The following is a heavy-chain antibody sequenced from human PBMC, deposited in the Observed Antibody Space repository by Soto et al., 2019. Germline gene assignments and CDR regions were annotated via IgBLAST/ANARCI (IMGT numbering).Heavy chain of an antibody. CDR2: IYHSGST. V-gene: IGHV4-38-2*01. Sequence: SETLSLTCAVSGYSISSGYYWGWIRQPPGKGLEWIGSIYHSGSTYYNPSLKSRVTISVDTSKNQFSLKLSSVTAADTAVYYCARAHSSGWYRIDPWGQGTLVTSPQ. J-gene: IGHJ5*02. CDR3: ARAHSSGWYRIDP. D-gene: IGHD6-19*01. CDR1: GYSISSGYY.